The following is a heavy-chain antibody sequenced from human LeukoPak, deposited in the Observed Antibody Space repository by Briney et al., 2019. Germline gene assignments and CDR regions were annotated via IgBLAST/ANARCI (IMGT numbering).Heavy chain of an antibody. CDR3: ARDSYYDSSGYYYGAGLYYYGLDV. CDR2: IYTSGST. V-gene: IGHV4-4*07. Sequence: SETLSLTCTVSGGSISSYYWIWIRQPAGKGLEWIGRIYTSGSTNYNPSLKSRVTMSVDTSKNKFSLKLSSVTAADTAVYYCARDSYYDSSGYYYGAGLYYYGLDVWGQGTTVTVSS. CDR1: GGSISSYY. J-gene: IGHJ6*02. D-gene: IGHD3-22*01.